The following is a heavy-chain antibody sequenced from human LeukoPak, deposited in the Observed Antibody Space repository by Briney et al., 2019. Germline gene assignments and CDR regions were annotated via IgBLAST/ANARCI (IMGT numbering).Heavy chain of an antibody. D-gene: IGHD1-7*01. Sequence: GGSLRLSCAASGFTFSSNGMHWVRQAPGKGLEWVAVISYDGSNKYYADSVKGRFTISRDNSKNTLYLQMNSLRAEDTAVYYCVKDRDWNYDPYWGQGTLVTVSS. CDR2: ISYDGSNK. J-gene: IGHJ4*02. V-gene: IGHV3-30*18. CDR1: GFTFSSNG. CDR3: VKDRDWNYDPY.